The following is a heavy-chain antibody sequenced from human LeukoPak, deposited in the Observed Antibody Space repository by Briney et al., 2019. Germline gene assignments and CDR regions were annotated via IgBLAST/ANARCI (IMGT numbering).Heavy chain of an antibody. V-gene: IGHV4-39*01. Sequence: PGGSLRLSCAASGFTFSSYWMSWVRQAPGKGLEWIGSIYYSGSTYYNPSLRSRVTISVDTSKNQFSLKLSSVTASDTAVYYCARRAYSGSYPSYFDYWGQGTLVTVSS. CDR2: IYYSGST. J-gene: IGHJ4*02. CDR1: GFTFSSYW. D-gene: IGHD1-26*01. CDR3: ARRAYSGSYPSYFDY.